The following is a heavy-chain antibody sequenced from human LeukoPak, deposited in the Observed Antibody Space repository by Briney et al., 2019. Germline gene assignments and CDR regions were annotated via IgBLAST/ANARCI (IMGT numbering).Heavy chain of an antibody. Sequence: ASVKVSCKVFGYTLTELSMHWVRQAPGKGLEWMGGFDPEADETIYAQNFHGRVTVTEDTSTDTTYMELSSLRSEDTAVYYCATAAEIYYYDTGGIWGQGTMVTVSS. D-gene: IGHD3-22*01. V-gene: IGHV1-24*01. CDR3: ATAAEIYYYDTGGI. CDR2: FDPEADET. CDR1: GYTLTELS. J-gene: IGHJ3*02.